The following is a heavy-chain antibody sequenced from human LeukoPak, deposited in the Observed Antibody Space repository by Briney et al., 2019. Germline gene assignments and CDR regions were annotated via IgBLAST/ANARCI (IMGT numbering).Heavy chain of an antibody. CDR2: IYYSGST. Sequence: SETLSLTCTVSGGSISSYYWSWIRQPPGKGREWIGYIYYSGSTNYNPSLKSRVTISVDTSKNQFSLKLSSVTAADTAVYYCARGSGSGSSYFNYYYYMDVWGKGTTVTVSS. CDR1: GGSISSYY. V-gene: IGHV4-59*01. D-gene: IGHD3-10*01. J-gene: IGHJ6*03. CDR3: ARGSGSGSSYFNYYYYMDV.